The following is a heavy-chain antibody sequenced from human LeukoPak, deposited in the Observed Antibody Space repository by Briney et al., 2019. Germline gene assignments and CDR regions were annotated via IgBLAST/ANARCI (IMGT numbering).Heavy chain of an antibody. D-gene: IGHD1-1*01. CDR1: GFSFGGHW. V-gene: IGHV3-7*04. CDR3: VRVNWIGVLFDC. CDR2: INQNGSLT. J-gene: IGHJ5*01. Sequence: GGSLRLSCVASGFSFGGHWMTWARQAPGKGLEWVATINQNGSLTYYVDSVEGRFTISRDNAMKSLFLQMNSLRGEDVGVYYCVRVNWIGVLFDCWGQGTPVTVSS.